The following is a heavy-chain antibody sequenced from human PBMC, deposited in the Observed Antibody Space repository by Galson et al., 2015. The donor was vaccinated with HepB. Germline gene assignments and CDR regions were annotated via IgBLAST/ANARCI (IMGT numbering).Heavy chain of an antibody. CDR2: ISAYNGNT. V-gene: IGHV1-18*01. Sequence: SVKVSCKASGYTFTSYGISWVRQAPGQGLEWMGWISAYNGNTNYAQKLQGRVTMTTDTSTSTAYMELRSLRSDDTAVYYCARVGPPSDFWSSYYYYYMDVWGKGTTVTVSS. J-gene: IGHJ6*03. CDR3: ARVGPPSDFWSSYYYYYMDV. CDR1: GYTFTSYG. D-gene: IGHD3-3*01.